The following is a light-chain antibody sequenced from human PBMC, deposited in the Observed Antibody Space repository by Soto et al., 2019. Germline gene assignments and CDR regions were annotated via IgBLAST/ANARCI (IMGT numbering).Light chain of an antibody. Sequence: VLAQSPGTLCLSPGATATLSCSASQSVAANYLAWYQQKRGQAPRLLIYGASSRATGIPDRFSGSGSGTDFTLTISRLEPEDFSVYYCHQYGTAPLTFGPGTKVDIK. CDR3: HQYGTAPLT. CDR2: GAS. J-gene: IGKJ3*01. CDR1: QSVAANY. V-gene: IGKV3-20*01.